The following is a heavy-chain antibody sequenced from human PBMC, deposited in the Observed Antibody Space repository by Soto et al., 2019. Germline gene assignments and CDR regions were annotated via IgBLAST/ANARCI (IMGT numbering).Heavy chain of an antibody. CDR2: IDPTDSYT. CDR3: ARLPRFSSEIDP. J-gene: IGHJ5*02. V-gene: IGHV5-10-1*01. Sequence: GESLKSSCHGSGYNFTTYWIILVRQMPGKGLEWMGKIDPTDSYTNYNPSFQGHVTISTDKSINTAYVQWSGLKPSDTATYYCARLPRFSSEIDPWGQGTQVTVSS. D-gene: IGHD6-19*01. CDR1: GYNFTTYW.